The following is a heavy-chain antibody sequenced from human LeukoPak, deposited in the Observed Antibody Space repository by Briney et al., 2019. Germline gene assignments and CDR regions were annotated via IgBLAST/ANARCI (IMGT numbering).Heavy chain of an antibody. CDR3: ARSVDTSMVGDY. D-gene: IGHD5-18*01. CDR2: IYYSGST. CDR1: GGSISSGGYS. J-gene: IGHJ4*02. Sequence: PSQTLSLTCAVSGGSISSGGYSWSWIRQPPGKGLEWIGYIYYSGSTYYNPSLKSRVTISVYTSKNQFSMKLSSVTAADTAVYYCARSVDTSMVGDYWGQGTLVTVSS. V-gene: IGHV4-30-4*07.